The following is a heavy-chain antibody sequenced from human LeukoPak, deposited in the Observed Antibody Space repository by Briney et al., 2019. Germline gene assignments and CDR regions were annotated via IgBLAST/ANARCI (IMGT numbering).Heavy chain of an antibody. CDR1: GFTFSSYA. CDR2: FTASCGST. CDR3: AKDAVAPGSGGDYFDY. Sequence: GGSLRLSCAASGFTFSSYAMSWVRQAPGKGLEWVSVFTASCGSTKYADSVKGRFTISRDNSKNTQYLQMNSLRAEDTAVYYCAKDAVAPGSGGDYFDYWGQGTLVTVSS. D-gene: IGHD3-10*01. V-gene: IGHV3-23*01. J-gene: IGHJ4*02.